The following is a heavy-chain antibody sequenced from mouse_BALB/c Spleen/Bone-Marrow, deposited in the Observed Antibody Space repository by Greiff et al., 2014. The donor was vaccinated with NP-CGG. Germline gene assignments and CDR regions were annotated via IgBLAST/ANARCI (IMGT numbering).Heavy chain of an antibody. D-gene: IGHD3-1*01. V-gene: IGHV1-5*01. CDR1: GYTFSNYW. J-gene: IGHJ2*01. Sequence: VQLQQSGTVLARPGAAVKMSCKASGYTFSNYWMHWIKQRPGQGLEWIGTIHPGNSDTTYNQKFKGKAKLTAVTSTSTAYMELSSLTSEDSAVYYCTTLARNNFDYWGQGTTLTVSS. CDR2: IHPGNSDT. CDR3: TTLARNNFDY.